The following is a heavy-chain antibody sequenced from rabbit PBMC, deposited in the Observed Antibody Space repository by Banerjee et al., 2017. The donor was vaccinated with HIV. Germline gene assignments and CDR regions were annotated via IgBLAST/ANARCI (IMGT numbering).Heavy chain of an antibody. V-gene: IGHV1S45*01. CDR2: IDTGRGST. J-gene: IGHJ4*01. CDR3: TRLGL. Sequence: QEQLGESGGDLVKPEGSLTLTCTASGFSFSSSYWICWVRQAPGKGLEWIACIDTGRGSTWYATWAKGRFTISKTSSTTVTLQLTSLTAADTATYFCTRLGLWGPGTLVTVS. CDR1: GFSFSSSYW.